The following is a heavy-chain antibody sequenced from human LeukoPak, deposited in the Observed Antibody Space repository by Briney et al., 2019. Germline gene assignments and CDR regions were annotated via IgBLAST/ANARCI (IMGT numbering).Heavy chain of an antibody. V-gene: IGHV3-66*01. CDR2: IYSGGST. D-gene: IGHD6-19*01. Sequence: PGGSLRLSCAASGFTVSSNYMSWVRQAPGKGLEWVSVIYSGGSTYYADSVKGRFTISRDNSKNTLYLQMNSLRAEDTAVYYCASYLNSGWYEMGYYYYGTDVWGQGTTVTVSS. J-gene: IGHJ6*02. CDR3: ASYLNSGWYEMGYYYYGTDV. CDR1: GFTVSSNY.